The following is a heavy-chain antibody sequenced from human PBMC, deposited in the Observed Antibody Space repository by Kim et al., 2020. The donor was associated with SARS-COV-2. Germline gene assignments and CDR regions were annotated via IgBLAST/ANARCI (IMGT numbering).Heavy chain of an antibody. D-gene: IGHD2-15*01. J-gene: IGHJ4*02. CDR1: GYTFTGYY. Sequence: ASVKVSCKASGYTFTGYYMHWVRQAPGQGLEWMGRINPNSGGTNYAQKFQGRVTMTRDTSISTAYMELSRLRSDDTAVYYCARGGRVVVVAATMNYWGQGTLVTVSS. CDR2: INPNSGGT. V-gene: IGHV1-2*06. CDR3: ARGGRVVVVAATMNY.